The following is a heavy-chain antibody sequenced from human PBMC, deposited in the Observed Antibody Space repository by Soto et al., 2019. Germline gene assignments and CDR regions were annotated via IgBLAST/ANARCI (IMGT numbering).Heavy chain of an antibody. CDR1: GFTFSSYA. CDR3: ARVQWPDTAMGDYYYYYGMDV. Sequence: GGSLRLSCAASGFTFSSYAMSWVRQAPGKGLEWVSAISGSGGSTYYADSVKGRFTISRDNSKNTLYLQMNSLRAEDTAVYYCARVQWPDTAMGDYYYYYGMDVWGQGTTVTVSS. CDR2: ISGSGGST. J-gene: IGHJ6*02. V-gene: IGHV3-23*01. D-gene: IGHD5-18*01.